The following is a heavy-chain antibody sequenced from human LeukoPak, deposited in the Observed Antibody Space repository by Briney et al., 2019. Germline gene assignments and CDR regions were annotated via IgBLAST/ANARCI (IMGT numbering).Heavy chain of an antibody. V-gene: IGHV4-38-2*02. Sequence: PSETLSLTCTVSGYSISSGYYWGWIRQPPGKGLEWIGSIYHSGSTYYNPSLKSRVTISVDTSKNQFSLRLSSVTAADTAVYYCARVGARNSFSYYYFDYWGQGTLVTVSS. J-gene: IGHJ4*02. CDR1: GYSISSGYY. D-gene: IGHD1-14*01. CDR3: ARVGARNSFSYYYFDY. CDR2: IYHSGST.